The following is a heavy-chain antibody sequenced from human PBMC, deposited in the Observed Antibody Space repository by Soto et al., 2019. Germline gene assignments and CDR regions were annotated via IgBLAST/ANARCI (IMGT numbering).Heavy chain of an antibody. J-gene: IGHJ4*02. CDR1: GFTFSNAW. CDR3: TKGSYYYDSSGYYIRDY. CDR2: IKSKTDGGTI. D-gene: IGHD3-22*01. Sequence: EVQLVESGGGLVKPGGSLRLSCAASGFTFSNAWMNWVRQAPGKGLEWVGRIKSKTDGGTIDYAAPVKGRFTISRDDSKNTLYLKMNSLKTEDTAVYYCTKGSYYYDSSGYYIRDYWGQGTLVTVSS. V-gene: IGHV3-15*07.